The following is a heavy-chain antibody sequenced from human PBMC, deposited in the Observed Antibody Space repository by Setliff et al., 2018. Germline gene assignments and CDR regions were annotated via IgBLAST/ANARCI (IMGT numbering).Heavy chain of an antibody. J-gene: IGHJ4*02. CDR2: INTNTGNP. D-gene: IGHD3-10*02. CDR1: GYNFISYG. V-gene: IGHV7-4-1*02. Sequence: ASVKVSCKASGYNFISYGISWMRQAPGQGLEWMGWINTNTGNPSYAQGFTGRFVFSLDTSVSTAYLQISSLKAEDTAVYYCARDRDGMFMFDSWGQGTLVTVSS. CDR3: ARDRDGMFMFDS.